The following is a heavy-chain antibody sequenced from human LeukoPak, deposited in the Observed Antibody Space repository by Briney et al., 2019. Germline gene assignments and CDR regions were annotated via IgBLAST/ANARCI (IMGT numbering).Heavy chain of an antibody. J-gene: IGHJ4*02. V-gene: IGHV1-2*02. CDR1: GYTFSGHY. D-gene: IGHD6-6*01. CDR2: INPNSGDT. CDR3: AREQLVSYYFDY. Sequence: GASVKVSCKASGYTFSGHYLHWVRQAPGQGLEWMGWINPNSGDTNYAQKFQGRVTMTRDTSISTAYLELSRLRSDDTVVYYCAREQLVSYYFDYWGQGTLVTVSS.